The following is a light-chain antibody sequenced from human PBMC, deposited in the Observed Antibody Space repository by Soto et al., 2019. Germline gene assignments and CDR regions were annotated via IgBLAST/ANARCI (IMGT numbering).Light chain of an antibody. J-gene: IGLJ1*01. V-gene: IGLV1-47*02. Sequence: QSVLTQPPSASGTPGQRIPTFCFASSSNIGNDFVYWYQQLPGTAPKLLIYHDNQRPSGVPDRFSGSKSGTSASLVIGGLRSEDEADYYCASWDDNLRGYVFGTATKLTVL. CDR3: ASWDDNLRGYV. CDR2: HDN. CDR1: SSNIGNDF.